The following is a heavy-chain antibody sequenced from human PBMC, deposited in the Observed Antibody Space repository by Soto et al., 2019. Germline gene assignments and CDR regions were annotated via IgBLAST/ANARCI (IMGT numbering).Heavy chain of an antibody. CDR2: IYYSGST. CDR1: GGSISSSSYY. J-gene: IGHJ6*02. D-gene: IGHD2-2*01. V-gene: IGHV4-39*01. CDR3: AGQKDTCSSSTCYSYYGMDV. Sequence: SETLSLTCTVSGGSISSSSYYWGWIRQPPGKGLEWIGSIYYSGSTYYNTSLKSRITISADTSKNQFSLKLSSVTAADTAVYYCAGQKDTCSSSTCYSYYGMDVWGQGTTVTVSS.